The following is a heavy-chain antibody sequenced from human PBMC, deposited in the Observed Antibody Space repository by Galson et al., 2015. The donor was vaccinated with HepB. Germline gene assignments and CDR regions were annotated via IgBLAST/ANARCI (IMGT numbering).Heavy chain of an antibody. CDR1: GYTFTSYG. CDR2: ISAYNGNT. D-gene: IGHD3-3*01. V-gene: IGHV1-18*04. J-gene: IGHJ6*02. Sequence: SCKASGYTFTSYGISWVRQAPGQGLEWMGWISAYNGNTNYAQKLQGRVTMTTDTSTSTAYMELRSLRSDDTAVYYCARDLAPLRFLEWLLATYYYYGMDVWGQGTTVTVSS. CDR3: ARDLAPLRFLEWLLATYYYYGMDV.